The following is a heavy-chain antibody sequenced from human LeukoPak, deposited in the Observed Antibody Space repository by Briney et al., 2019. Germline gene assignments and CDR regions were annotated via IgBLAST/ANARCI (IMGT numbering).Heavy chain of an antibody. J-gene: IGHJ6*03. CDR3: ARFRLSMVRGVILYYYYMDV. CDR2: IYPGDSDT. Sequence: AGESLKISCKGSGYSFTSYWIGWVRQMPGKGLEWMGIIYPGDSDTRYSPSFQGQVTISADKSISTAYLQWSSLKASGTAMYYCARFRLSMVRGVILYYYYMDVWGKGTTVTVSS. CDR1: GYSFTSYW. D-gene: IGHD3-10*01. V-gene: IGHV5-51*01.